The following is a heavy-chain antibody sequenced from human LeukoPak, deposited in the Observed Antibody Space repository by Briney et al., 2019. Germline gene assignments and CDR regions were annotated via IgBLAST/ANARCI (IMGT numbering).Heavy chain of an antibody. J-gene: IGHJ3*01. V-gene: IGHV1-69*04. Sequence: SVQVSCKASGGPFRNYAISWVRQAPGQGLEWMGRIIPILGIANYAQKFQGRVTITADKSTSTAYMELSSLRSEDTAVYYCARSPIVVVVAAPSSSAFDVWGQGTMVTVSS. CDR1: GGPFRNYA. CDR2: IIPILGIA. CDR3: ARSPIVVVVAAPSSSAFDV. D-gene: IGHD2-15*01.